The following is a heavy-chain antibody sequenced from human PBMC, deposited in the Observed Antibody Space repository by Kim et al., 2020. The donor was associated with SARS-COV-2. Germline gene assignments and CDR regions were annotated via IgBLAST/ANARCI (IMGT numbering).Heavy chain of an antibody. CDR1: GYTFTSYA. CDR3: ARSPTYYYDSSGYYYGGSFDY. V-gene: IGHV7-4-1*02. Sequence: ASVKVSCKASGYTFTSYAMNWVRQAPGQGLEWMGWINTNTGNPTYAQGFTGRFVFSLDTSVSTAYLQISSLKAEDTAVYYCARSPTYYYDSSGYYYGGSFDYWGQGTLVTVSS. J-gene: IGHJ4*02. D-gene: IGHD3-22*01. CDR2: INTNTGNP.